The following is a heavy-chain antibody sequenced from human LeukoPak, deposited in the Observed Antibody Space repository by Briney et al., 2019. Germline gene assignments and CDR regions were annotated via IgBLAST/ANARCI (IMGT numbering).Heavy chain of an antibody. Sequence: ASETLSLTCTVSGGSVSSSSYLWDWVRQPPGKGLEWIGSIYYSGSTYYTPSLKSRVTISVDTSKNQFSLKLSSVTAADTAVYYCARQVPDSSGYYLYYFDYWGQGTLVPVSS. J-gene: IGHJ4*02. CDR3: ARQVPDSSGYYLYYFDY. CDR1: GGSVSSSSYL. D-gene: IGHD3-22*01. CDR2: IYYSGST. V-gene: IGHV4-39*01.